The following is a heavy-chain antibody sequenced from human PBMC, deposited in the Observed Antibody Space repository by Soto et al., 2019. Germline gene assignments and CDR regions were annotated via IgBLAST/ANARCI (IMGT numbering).Heavy chain of an antibody. Sequence: EVQLLESGGGLVQPGGSLRLSCAASGFTFSSYAMSWVRQAPGKGLEWVSAISGSGGSTYYADSVKGRFTISRDNPKNTLYLQMNSLRAEDTAVYYCAKAAPTGKYCSGGSCYFIGYWGQGTLVTVSS. V-gene: IGHV3-23*01. CDR1: GFTFSSYA. D-gene: IGHD2-15*01. J-gene: IGHJ4*02. CDR3: AKAAPTGKYCSGGSCYFIGY. CDR2: ISGSGGST.